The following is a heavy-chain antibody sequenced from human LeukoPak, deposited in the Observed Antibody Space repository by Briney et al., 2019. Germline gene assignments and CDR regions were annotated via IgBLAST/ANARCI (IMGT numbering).Heavy chain of an antibody. J-gene: IGHJ3*02. CDR3: ARDADWGYDAFDI. CDR1: GDSVSVKSDV. D-gene: IGHD7-27*01. Sequence: SQTLPLTCAISGDSVSVKSDVWNWIRQSPSRGLEWLGRTYYRSKWNNDYAASVKSRITISPDTSKNQFSLQLNSVTPEDTAVYYCARDADWGYDAFDIWGQGTMVTVSS. CDR2: TYYRSKWNN. V-gene: IGHV6-1*01.